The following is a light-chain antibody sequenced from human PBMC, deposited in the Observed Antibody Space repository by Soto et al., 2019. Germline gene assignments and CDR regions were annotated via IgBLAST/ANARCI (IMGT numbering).Light chain of an antibody. Sequence: DVQMTQSPSTLSASVGDRVTITCRASHNVNTWLAWYQQKPGRAPNLLIHKASTLETGVPSRFSGSGSGTEFTLLISSLQPDDFATDYGHDDDSAPLTFGGGTKVEIK. CDR3: HDDDSAPLT. V-gene: IGKV1-5*03. CDR1: HNVNTW. J-gene: IGKJ4*01. CDR2: KAS.